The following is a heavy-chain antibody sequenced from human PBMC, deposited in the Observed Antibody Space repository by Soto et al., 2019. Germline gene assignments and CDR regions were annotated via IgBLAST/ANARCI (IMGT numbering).Heavy chain of an antibody. Sequence: QVQLQESGPGLVKPSGTLSLTCAVSGGSISSSNWWSWVRQPPGKGLEWIGEIYHSGSTNYNPSLKSRVTISVDKSKNQFSPKLSSVTAADTAVYYCARDTYYDSSGYYPAGYYGMDVWGQGTTVTVSS. CDR2: IYHSGST. CDR3: ARDTYYDSSGYYPAGYYGMDV. CDR1: GGSISSSNW. J-gene: IGHJ6*02. D-gene: IGHD3-22*01. V-gene: IGHV4-4*02.